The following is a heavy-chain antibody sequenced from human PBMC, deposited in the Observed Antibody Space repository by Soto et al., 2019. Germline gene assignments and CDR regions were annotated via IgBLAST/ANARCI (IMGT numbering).Heavy chain of an antibody. CDR2: ISWNSGSI. CDR1: GFTFDDYA. D-gene: IGHD3-3*01. CDR3: AKVSAHDFWSGYIDY. V-gene: IGHV3-9*01. J-gene: IGHJ4*02. Sequence: EVQLVESGGGLVQPGRSLRLSCAASGFTFDDYAMHWVRQAPGKGLEWVSGISWNSGSIGYADSVKGRFTISRDNAKNSLYLQMNSLRAEDTAVYYCAKVSAHDFWSGYIDYWGQGTLVTVSS.